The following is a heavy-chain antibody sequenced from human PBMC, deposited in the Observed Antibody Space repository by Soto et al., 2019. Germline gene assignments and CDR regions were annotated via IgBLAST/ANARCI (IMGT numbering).Heavy chain of an antibody. CDR1: GFTFSSYA. V-gene: IGHV3-23*01. CDR3: AKDCSPPSGWYGTIDY. D-gene: IGHD6-19*01. Sequence: GGSLRLSCAASGFTFSSYAMSWVRQAPGKGLEWVSAISGSGGSTYYADSVKGRFTISRDNSKNTLYLQMNSLRAEDTAVYYCAKDCSPPSGWYGTIDYWGQGTLVTVSS. CDR2: ISGSGGST. J-gene: IGHJ4*02.